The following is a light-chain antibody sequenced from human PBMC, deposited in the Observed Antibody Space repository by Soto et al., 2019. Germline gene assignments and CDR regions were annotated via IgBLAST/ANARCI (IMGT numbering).Light chain of an antibody. V-gene: IGKV3-20*01. Sequence: EIVLTQSPGTLSLSPGERATLSCRASQRVSSSYLAWYQQKPGQAPRLRIYGASSRATGIPDRFSVSGSGTDFTLTISRLETEDFAVYDCQQYGSSPTFGQGTKVEIK. CDR3: QQYGSSPT. CDR2: GAS. CDR1: QRVSSSY. J-gene: IGKJ1*01.